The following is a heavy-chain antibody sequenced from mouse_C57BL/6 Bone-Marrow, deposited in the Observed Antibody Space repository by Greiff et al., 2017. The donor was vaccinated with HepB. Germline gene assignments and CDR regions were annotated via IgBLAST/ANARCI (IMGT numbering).Heavy chain of an antibody. Sequence: EVQLQQSGAELVRPGASVKLSCTASGFNIKDDYMHWVKQRPEQGLEWIGWIDPENGDTEYASKFQGKATITVDTSSNTAYLQLSSLTSEDTAVYYCTTRTPITTVVAKDYVDYWGQGTTLTVSS. CDR1: GFNIKDDY. CDR3: TTRTPITTVVAKDYVDY. D-gene: IGHD1-1*01. V-gene: IGHV14-4*01. J-gene: IGHJ2*01. CDR2: IDPENGDT.